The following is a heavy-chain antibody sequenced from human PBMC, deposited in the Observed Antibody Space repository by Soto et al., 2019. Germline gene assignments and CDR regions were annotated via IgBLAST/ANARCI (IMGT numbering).Heavy chain of an antibody. CDR1: GGSISSSNW. J-gene: IGHJ5*02. CDR3: ARDYYGSGSPNWFDP. Sequence: PSETLSLTCAVSGGSISSSNWWSWVRQPPGKGLEWIGEIYHSGSTNYNPSLKSRVTISVDKSKNQFSLKLSSVTAADTAVYYCARDYYGSGSPNWFDPWGQGXLVTV. V-gene: IGHV4-4*02. CDR2: IYHSGST. D-gene: IGHD3-10*01.